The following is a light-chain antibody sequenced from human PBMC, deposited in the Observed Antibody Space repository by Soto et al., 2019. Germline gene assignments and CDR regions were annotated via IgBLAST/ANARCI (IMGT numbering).Light chain of an antibody. CDR1: QSVSSSY. CDR3: QQYGSSPLT. J-gene: IGKJ4*01. CDR2: GAT. V-gene: IGKV3-20*01. Sequence: IVLTQSPATLSVSPGERATPSCRASQSVSSSYLAWYQQKPRQAPSLLIYGATSRATGIPDRFSGSGSGTDFTLTISRLEPEDFAVYYCQQYGSSPLTFGGGTKVDIK.